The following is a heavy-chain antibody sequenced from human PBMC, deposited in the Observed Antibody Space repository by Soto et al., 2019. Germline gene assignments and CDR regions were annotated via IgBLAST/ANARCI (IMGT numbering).Heavy chain of an antibody. CDR1: GGSFSGYY. V-gene: IGHV4-34*01. J-gene: IGHJ6*02. CDR2: INHSGST. D-gene: IGHD3-3*01. CDR3: AREGFLEWLWPRYYGMDV. Sequence: SETLSLTCAVYGGSFSGYYWSWIRQPPGKGLEWIGEINHSGSTNYNPSLKSRVTITRDTSASTAYMELSSLRSEDTAVYYCAREGFLEWLWPRYYGMDVWGQGTTVTVSS.